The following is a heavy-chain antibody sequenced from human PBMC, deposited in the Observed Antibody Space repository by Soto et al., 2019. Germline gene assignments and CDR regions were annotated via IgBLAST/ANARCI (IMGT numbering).Heavy chain of an antibody. CDR2: INPNSGGT. CDR1: GYTFTGYY. Sequence: GASVKVSCKASGYTFTGYYMHWVRQAPGQGLEWMGWINPNSGGTNYAQKFQGRVTMTRDTSISTAYMELSRLRSDDTAVYYCAREWSQLAPQGDYWGQGTLVTVSS. V-gene: IGHV1-2*02. CDR3: AREWSQLAPQGDY. D-gene: IGHD6-13*01. J-gene: IGHJ4*02.